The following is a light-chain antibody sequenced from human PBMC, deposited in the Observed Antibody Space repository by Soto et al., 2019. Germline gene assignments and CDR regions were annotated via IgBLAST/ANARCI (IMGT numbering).Light chain of an antibody. J-gene: IGKJ1*01. CDR3: LLDFSYFWA. CDR2: AAS. CDR1: QGIRSA. Sequence: AIQLTQSPSSLSASVGDRVTITCRASQGIRSALGWYQQKPGKVPKLLIYAASTLQSGVPSRFSGSGSGTDFTLTISSLQLEDFATYYCLLDFSYFWAFGQGTKVDIK. V-gene: IGKV1-6*01.